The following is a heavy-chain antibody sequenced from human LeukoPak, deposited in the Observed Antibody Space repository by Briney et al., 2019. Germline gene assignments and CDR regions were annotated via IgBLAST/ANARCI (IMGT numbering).Heavy chain of an antibody. CDR3: AKNIAVAGTNFDY. J-gene: IGHJ4*02. CDR1: GFTFSSYA. D-gene: IGHD6-19*01. CDR2: ISGSGGST. Sequence: PGGSLRLSCAASGFTFSSYAMSWVRQAPGKGLEWVSAISGSGGSTYYADSVKGRFTISRDNSKNTPYLQMNSLRAEDTAVYYCAKNIAVAGTNFDYWGQGTLVTVSS. V-gene: IGHV3-23*01.